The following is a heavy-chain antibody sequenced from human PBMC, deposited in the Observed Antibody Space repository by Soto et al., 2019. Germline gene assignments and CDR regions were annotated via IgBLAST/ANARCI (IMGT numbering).Heavy chain of an antibody. Sequence: PGGSLRLSCVASGFTFTSYAMHWVRQAPGKGLEWVAVMSYDGDNKNYADSVKGRFTISSDDSKNTLYLQMNSLRAEDTAVYFCARDRYSTSTLFDYWGQGTLVTVSS. J-gene: IGHJ4*02. CDR2: MSYDGDNK. CDR3: ARDRYSTSTLFDY. CDR1: GFTFTSYA. D-gene: IGHD6-6*01. V-gene: IGHV3-30-3*01.